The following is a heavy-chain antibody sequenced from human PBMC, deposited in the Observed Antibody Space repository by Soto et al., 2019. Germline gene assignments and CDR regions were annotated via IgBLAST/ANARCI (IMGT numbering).Heavy chain of an antibody. D-gene: IGHD3-3*01. CDR3: VTIHYDYFFDY. J-gene: IGHJ4*02. CDR2: FDPEDGEI. CDR1: GYTLTELS. V-gene: IGHV1-24*01. Sequence: QVQLVQSGAEVKKPGASVKVSCKVSGYTLTELSMHWVRQAPGKGLEWMGGFDPEDGEIIYAQKFQGRVTMTEDTSAVTAHMYLSSLRSEDTAVYYCVTIHYDYFFDYWGQGTLVTVSS.